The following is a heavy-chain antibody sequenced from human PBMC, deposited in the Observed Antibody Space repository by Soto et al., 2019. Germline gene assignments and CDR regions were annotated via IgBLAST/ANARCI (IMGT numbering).Heavy chain of an antibody. V-gene: IGHV3-74*03. D-gene: IGHD3-10*01. Sequence: QTGGSLGLSCAASGFTFSGYWMHWVRQVPGKGLVWVSRINTDGSSTTYADSVKGRFTISRDNAKNTLYLQMNSLRAEDTAVYYCVKPAARGDYWGQGTLGTV. J-gene: IGHJ4*02. CDR2: INTDGSST. CDR3: VKPAARGDY. CDR1: GFTFSGYW.